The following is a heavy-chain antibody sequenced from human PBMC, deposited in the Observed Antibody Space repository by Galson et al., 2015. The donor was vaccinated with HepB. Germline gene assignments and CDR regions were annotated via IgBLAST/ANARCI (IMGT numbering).Heavy chain of an antibody. V-gene: IGHV3-7*03. D-gene: IGHD6-13*01. Sequence: LRLSCATSGFTFSSYWMTWVRQAPGKGLEWVANINEDAIEKYYVDSVKGRFTISRDNSKNTLYLQMNSLRAEDTAVYYCASIAAAGTESDYWGQGTLVTVSS. CDR1: GFTFSSYW. CDR2: INEDAIEK. CDR3: ASIAAAGTESDY. J-gene: IGHJ4*02.